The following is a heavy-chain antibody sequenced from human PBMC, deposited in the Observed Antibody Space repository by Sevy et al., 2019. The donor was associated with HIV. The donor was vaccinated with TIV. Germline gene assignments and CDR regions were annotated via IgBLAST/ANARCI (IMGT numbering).Heavy chain of an antibody. V-gene: IGHV6-1*01. Sequence: SQTLSLTCAISGDSVSTSSPTWNWFRQSPSRGLEWLGRTYYRSKWYSDYEVSVKGRVTINPDTSKNQFSLHLESVTPEDTAVYFCARGDELNSYYYGMDVWGQGTTVTVSS. CDR1: GDSVSTSSPT. CDR3: ARGDELNSYYYGMDV. D-gene: IGHD1-7*01. J-gene: IGHJ6*02. CDR2: TYYRSKWYS.